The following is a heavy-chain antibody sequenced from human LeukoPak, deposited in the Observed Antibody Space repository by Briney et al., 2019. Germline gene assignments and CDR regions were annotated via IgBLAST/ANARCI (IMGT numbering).Heavy chain of an antibody. CDR3: ARHSAGTTKDY. Sequence: SETLSLTCTVSXGXXXXYXWSXXXXXPGXXLEWIGFISYTXXTXYNPSLKTRVPISVDTSKNQFSLKLTSVTAADTAVYYCARHSAGTTKDYWGQGTLITVSS. J-gene: IGHJ4*02. CDR1: XGXXXXYX. D-gene: IGHD1-1*01. CDR2: ISYTXXT. V-gene: IGHV4-59*08.